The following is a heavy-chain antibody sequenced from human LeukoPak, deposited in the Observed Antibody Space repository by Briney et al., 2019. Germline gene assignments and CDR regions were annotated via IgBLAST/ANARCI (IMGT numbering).Heavy chain of an antibody. J-gene: IGHJ3*02. D-gene: IGHD2-15*01. CDR3: ARGGSNFKLLHAFDI. CDR1: GFTFSSYA. Sequence: LRLSCAASGFTFSSYAMSWIRQHPGKGLEWIGYIYYSGSTYYNPSLKSRVTISVDTSKNQFSLKLSSVTAADTAVYYCARGGSNFKLLHAFDIWGQGTMVTVSS. V-gene: IGHV4-31*02. CDR2: IYYSGST.